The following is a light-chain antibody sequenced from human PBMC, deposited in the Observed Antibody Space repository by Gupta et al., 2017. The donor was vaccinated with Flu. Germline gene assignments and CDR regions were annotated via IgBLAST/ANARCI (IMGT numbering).Light chain of an antibody. CDR1: QKVVTY. CDR3: QQRDILPNT. V-gene: IGKV1-39*01. J-gene: IGKJ4*01. CDR2: AAS. Sequence: PSSLSASVGDRVTITCRASQKVVTYLNWYQQRPGKAPKLVINAASRVQSGVPSRFSGSGSGTDFILTISRRQPEDFATYYCQQRDILPNTFGGGTKVEIK.